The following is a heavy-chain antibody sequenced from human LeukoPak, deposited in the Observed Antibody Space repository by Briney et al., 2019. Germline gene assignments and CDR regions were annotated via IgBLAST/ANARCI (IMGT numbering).Heavy chain of an antibody. CDR3: AKDRTYSAVAGTFDY. J-gene: IGHJ4*02. CDR2: ISYDGSNK. V-gene: IGHV3-30*18. Sequence: GGSLRLSCAASGFTFSSYVMHWVRQAPGKGLEWVAVISYDGSNKYYADSVKGRFTISRDNSKNTLYLQMNSLRAEDTAVYYCAKDRTYSAVAGTFDYWGQGTLVTVSS. D-gene: IGHD6-19*01. CDR1: GFTFSSYV.